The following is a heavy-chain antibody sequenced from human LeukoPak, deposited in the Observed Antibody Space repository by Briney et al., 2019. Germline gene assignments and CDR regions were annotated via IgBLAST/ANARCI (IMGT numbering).Heavy chain of an antibody. J-gene: IGHJ4*02. CDR3: AGHPGYYDSSGSKDF. CDR1: GGSISSSSYY. D-gene: IGHD3-22*01. V-gene: IGHV4-39*01. Sequence: PSETLSLTCTVSGGSISSSSYYWGWIRQPPGKGLEWIGSMYYSGSTYYNPSLKSRVTLSVDTSKTQFSLKLSSVTAPDTAVYFCAGHPGYYDSSGSKDFWGQGTLVTVSS. CDR2: MYYSGST.